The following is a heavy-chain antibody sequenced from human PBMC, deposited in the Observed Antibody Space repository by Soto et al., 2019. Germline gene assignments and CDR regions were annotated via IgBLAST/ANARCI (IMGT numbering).Heavy chain of an antibody. V-gene: IGHV3-43*01. CDR2: ISWDGGST. Sequence: AGGSLRLSCAASGFTFDDYTMHWVRQAPGKGLEWVSLISWDGGSTYYADSVKGRFTISRDNSKNSLYLQMNSLRTEDTASYYCAKDNNIAVAGTHTDGMDVWGQGTTVTVSS. D-gene: IGHD6-19*01. CDR3: AKDNNIAVAGTHTDGMDV. J-gene: IGHJ6*02. CDR1: GFTFDDYT.